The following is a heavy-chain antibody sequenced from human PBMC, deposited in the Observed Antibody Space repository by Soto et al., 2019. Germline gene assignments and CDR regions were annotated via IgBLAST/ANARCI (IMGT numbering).Heavy chain of an antibody. Sequence: GRSLRLSCAASGFTFSSLAMSWVRQAPGKGLEWVSAISGSGGSTYYADSVKGRFTISRDNSKNTLYLQMNSLRAEDTAVYYCAKTLVHYYYYGMDVWGQGTTVTVSS. CDR1: GFTFSSLA. D-gene: IGHD6-13*01. J-gene: IGHJ6*02. CDR3: AKTLVHYYYYGMDV. V-gene: IGHV3-23*01. CDR2: ISGSGGST.